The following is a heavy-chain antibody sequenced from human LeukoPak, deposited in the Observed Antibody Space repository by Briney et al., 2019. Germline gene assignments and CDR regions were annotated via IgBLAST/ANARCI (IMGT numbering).Heavy chain of an antibody. CDR1: GGTFSSYA. CDR3: ASDSLVPAGAYFDY. J-gene: IGHJ4*02. V-gene: IGHV1-69*01. D-gene: IGHD2-2*01. Sequence: GSSVTVSCKASGGTFSSYAISWVRQAPGQGLEWMGGIIPIFGTANYAQKFQGRVTITADESTSTAYMELSSLRSEDTAVYYCASDSLVPAGAYFDYWGQGTLVTVSS. CDR2: IIPIFGTA.